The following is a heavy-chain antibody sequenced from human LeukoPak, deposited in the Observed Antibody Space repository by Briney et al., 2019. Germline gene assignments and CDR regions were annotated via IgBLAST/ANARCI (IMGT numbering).Heavy chain of an antibody. CDR2: IKHSGTT. CDR3: ASFYCSGGSCYQYYYYYYMDV. Sequence: PSETLSLTCAVFGESFTNFYWTWIRQSPSNGLEWIGEIKHSGTTNYNPSLKSRVTISVDTSKNQFSLKLSSVTAADTAVYYCASFYCSGGSCYQYYYYYYMDVWGKGTTVTISS. V-gene: IGHV4-34*01. J-gene: IGHJ6*03. D-gene: IGHD2-15*01. CDR1: GESFTNFY.